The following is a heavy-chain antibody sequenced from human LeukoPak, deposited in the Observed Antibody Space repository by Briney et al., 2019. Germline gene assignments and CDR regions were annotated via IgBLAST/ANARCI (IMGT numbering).Heavy chain of an antibody. CDR3: ARGDCSSTSCPFDY. J-gene: IGHJ4*02. CDR1: GFTFSSYD. V-gene: IGHV3-13*01. CDR2: IGTAGDT. Sequence: PGGSLRLSCAASGFTFSSYDMHWVRQATGKGLEWVSAIGTAGDTYYPGSVKGRFTISRENAKNSLYLQMNSLRAGDTAVYYCARGDCSSTSCPFDYWGQGTLVTVSS. D-gene: IGHD2-2*01.